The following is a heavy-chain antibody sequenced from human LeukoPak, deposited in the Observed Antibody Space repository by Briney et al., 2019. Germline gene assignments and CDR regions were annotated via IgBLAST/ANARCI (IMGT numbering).Heavy chain of an antibody. V-gene: IGHV3-23*01. CDR2: IRGNGGST. CDR3: ARLDSSAWFSDY. J-gene: IGHJ4*02. CDR1: GFSFSNYA. D-gene: IGHD6-19*01. Sequence: PGGSLRLSCAASGFSFSNYAMNWVRQAPGKGLEWVCSIRGNGGSTYYAASVKGRFSISRDNAKSSLYLQMNSLRADDTAVYYCARLDSSAWFSDYWGQGTLVTVSS.